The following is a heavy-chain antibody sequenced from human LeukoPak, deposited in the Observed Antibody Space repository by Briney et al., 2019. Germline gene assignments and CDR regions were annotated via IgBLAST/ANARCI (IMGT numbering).Heavy chain of an antibody. V-gene: IGHV1-18*01. J-gene: IGHJ6*02. D-gene: IGHD1-26*01. CDR3: ARRSNPHYYGMDV. CDR2: ISAYNGNT. CDR1: GYTFTSYG. Sequence: ASVKVSCKASGYTFTSYGISWVRQAPGQGLEWMGWISAYNGNTNYAQKLQGRVTMTTDTSTSTAYMELRSLRSEDTAVYYCARRSNPHYYGMDVWGQGTTVTVSS.